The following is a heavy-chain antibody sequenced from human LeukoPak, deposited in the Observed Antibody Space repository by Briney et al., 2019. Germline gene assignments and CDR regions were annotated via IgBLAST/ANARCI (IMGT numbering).Heavy chain of an antibody. CDR1: GYSISSGYY. Sequence: SETLSLTCTVSGYSISSGYYWGWIRQPPGKGLEWIGSIYHSGSTYYNPSLKSRVTISVDTSKNQFSLKLSSVTAADTAVYYCATSELYPRHIDCWGQGTLVTVSS. V-gene: IGHV4-38-2*02. J-gene: IGHJ4*02. CDR2: IYHSGST. CDR3: ATSELYPRHIDC. D-gene: IGHD1-14*01.